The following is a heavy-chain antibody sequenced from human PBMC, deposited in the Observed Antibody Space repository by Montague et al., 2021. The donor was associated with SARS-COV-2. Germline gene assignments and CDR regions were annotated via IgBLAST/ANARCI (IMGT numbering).Heavy chain of an antibody. CDR1: GFTYSKYG. CDR2: IWNDGSKK. CDR3: VGDPGDPDTFDY. Sequence: SLRLSCAASGFTYSKYGVHWVRQAPGKGLEWVASIWNDGSKKYHADSVMGRFTISRDNSNNMLYLQMDSLRAKDAAVYYCVGDPGDPDTFDYWGQGTQVTVSS. V-gene: IGHV3-33*01. J-gene: IGHJ4*02. D-gene: IGHD7-27*01.